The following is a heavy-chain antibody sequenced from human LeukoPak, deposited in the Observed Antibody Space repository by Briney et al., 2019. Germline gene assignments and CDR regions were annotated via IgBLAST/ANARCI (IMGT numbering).Heavy chain of an antibody. CDR2: MNPNSGNT. CDR3: ARGLKINCSSTSCYLIY. Sequence: GASVKVSCKASGYSFTSYDINGVRQAPGQGLEWMGWMNPNSGNTGYAQKFQGRVTITRNTSISTAYMELSSLRSEDTAVYYCARGLKINCSSTSCYLIYWGQGTLVTVSS. CDR1: GYSFTSYD. V-gene: IGHV1-8*03. J-gene: IGHJ4*02. D-gene: IGHD2-2*01.